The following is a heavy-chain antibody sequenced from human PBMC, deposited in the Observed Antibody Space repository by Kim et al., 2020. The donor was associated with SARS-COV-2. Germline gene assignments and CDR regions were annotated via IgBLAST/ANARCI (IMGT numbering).Heavy chain of an antibody. CDR3: RGSLRFYYGMDV. J-gene: IGHJ6*02. Sequence: GGSLRLSCAASGFTFSSYAMSWVRQAPGKGLEWVSAISGSGGSTYYADSVKGRFTISRDNSKNTLYLQMNSLRAEDTAVYYCRGSLRFYYGMDVWGQGTTVTVSS. V-gene: IGHV3-23*01. D-gene: IGHD3-3*01. CDR2: ISGSGGST. CDR1: GFTFSSYA.